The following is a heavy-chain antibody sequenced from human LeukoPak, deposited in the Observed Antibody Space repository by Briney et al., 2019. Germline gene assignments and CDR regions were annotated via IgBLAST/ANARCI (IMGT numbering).Heavy chain of an antibody. J-gene: IGHJ5*02. CDR3: AKDTGINDYHWFDP. V-gene: IGHV3-23*01. CDR1: KLTFSNYA. D-gene: IGHD3-16*01. CDR2: ISGSGGST. Sequence: GGSLRLSCAASKLTFSNYAMNWVRQAPGKGLEWVSGISGSGGSTYYADSVKGRFTISRDNSKNTLYLQMNSLRAEDTALYYCAKDTGINDYHWFDPWGQGTLVTVSS.